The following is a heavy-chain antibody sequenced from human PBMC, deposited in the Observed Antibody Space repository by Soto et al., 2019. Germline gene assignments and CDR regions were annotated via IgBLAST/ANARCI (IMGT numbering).Heavy chain of an antibody. CDR2: VYYTGST. J-gene: IGHJ4*02. V-gene: IGHV4-59*01. D-gene: IGHD6-19*01. CDR1: GGSINGSY. Sequence: SETLSLTCTVSGGSINGSYWSWIRQSPGKGLEWLGYVYYTGSTNYSPSLRSRVSISVDTSKNEFSLRLSSVTAADTAVYFCARSVAVPGAHIDYWGQGTQVTVSS. CDR3: ARSVAVPGAHIDY.